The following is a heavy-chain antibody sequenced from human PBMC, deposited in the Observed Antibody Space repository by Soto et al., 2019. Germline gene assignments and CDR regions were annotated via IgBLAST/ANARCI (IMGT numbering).Heavy chain of an antibody. CDR3: AKGPGHYSSGWYDY. V-gene: IGHV3-11*01. D-gene: IGHD6-19*01. J-gene: IGHJ4*02. CDR1: GFTFSDYY. CDR2: ISSSGSTT. Sequence: GGSLRLSCAASGFTFSDYYMSWIRQAPGKGLEWVSYISSSGSTTYYADSVKGRFTISRDNSKNTLYLQMNSLRAEDTAVYYCAKGPGHYSSGWYDYWGQGTLVTVSS.